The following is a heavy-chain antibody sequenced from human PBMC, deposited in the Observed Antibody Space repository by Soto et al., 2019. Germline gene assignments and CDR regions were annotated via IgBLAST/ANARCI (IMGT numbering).Heavy chain of an antibody. CDR2: VNGDGSST. J-gene: IGHJ4*02. V-gene: IGHV3-74*01. CDR3: AGRYCSGGSCYYY. D-gene: IGHD2-15*01. Sequence: GGSLRLSCAASGFTFSNSWMHWVRQAPGKGLVWVSRVNGDGSSTSYADSVKGRFTISRDNAKNTLYLQMNSLRAEDTALYYCAGRYCSGGSCYYYWGQGT. CDR1: GFTFSNSW.